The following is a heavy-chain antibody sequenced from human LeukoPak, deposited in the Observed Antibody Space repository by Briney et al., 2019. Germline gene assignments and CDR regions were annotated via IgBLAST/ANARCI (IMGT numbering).Heavy chain of an antibody. J-gene: IGHJ4*02. V-gene: IGHV1-2*02. CDR1: GYTFTGYY. D-gene: IGHD2-15*01. Sequence: ASVKVSCKASGYTFTGYYMHWVRQAPGQGLEWMGWINPNSGGTNYAQKFQGRVTMTRDTSISTAYLQWSSLKASDTAMYYCARSLPYCSGGSCPFDYWGQGTLVTVSS. CDR3: ARSLPYCSGGSCPFDY. CDR2: INPNSGGT.